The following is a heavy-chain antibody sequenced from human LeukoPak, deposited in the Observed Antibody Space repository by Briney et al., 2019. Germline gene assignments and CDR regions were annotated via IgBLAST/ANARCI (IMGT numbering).Heavy chain of an antibody. V-gene: IGHV3-23*01. D-gene: IGHD3-3*01. CDR2: ISGSGGST. CDR3: AKGSPHYDFWSGYSPSSVYFDY. Sequence: PGGSLRLSCAASGFTFSSYAMSWVRQAPGKGLEWVSAISGSGGSTYYADSVKGRFTISRDNSKNTLYLQMNSLRAEDTAVYYCAKGSPHYDFWSGYSPSSVYFDYWGQGTLVTVSS. CDR1: GFTFSSYA. J-gene: IGHJ4*02.